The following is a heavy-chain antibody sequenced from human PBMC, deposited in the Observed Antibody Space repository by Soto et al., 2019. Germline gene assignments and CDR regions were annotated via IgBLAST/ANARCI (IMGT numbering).Heavy chain of an antibody. V-gene: IGHV2-5*02. CDR3: AHRYGDYVPFDY. CDR2: IYWDDDK. Sequence: QITLKESGPTLVKPTQTLTLTCTFSGFSLSTSGVGVGWIRQPPGKALEWLALIYWDDDKRYSPSLKSRLTLTKDTSKNQVVLTMTNMDPVDTATYYCAHRYGDYVPFDYWGQGTLVTVSS. CDR1: GFSLSTSGVG. D-gene: IGHD4-17*01. J-gene: IGHJ4*02.